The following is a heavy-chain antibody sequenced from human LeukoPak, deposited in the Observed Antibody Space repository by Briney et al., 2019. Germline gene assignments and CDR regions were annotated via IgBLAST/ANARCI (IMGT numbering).Heavy chain of an antibody. D-gene: IGHD4-17*01. CDR2: ISGSGSGT. CDR1: GFTFISYA. CDR3: AKDRTDYGDYIIWFDP. V-gene: IGHV3-23*01. Sequence: GGSLRLSCAASGFTFISYAMSWVRQAPGKGLEWVAAISGSGSGTYYADSVKGRFTISRDNSKNTLYLQMNSLRAEDTAVYYCAKDRTDYGDYIIWFDPWGQGTLVTVSS. J-gene: IGHJ5*02.